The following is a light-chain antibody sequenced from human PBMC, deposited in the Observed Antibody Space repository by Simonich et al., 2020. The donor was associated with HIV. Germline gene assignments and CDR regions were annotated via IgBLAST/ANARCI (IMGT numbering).Light chain of an antibody. J-gene: IGKJ1*01. CDR1: QSLLHSDGKTY. CDR2: EVS. CDR3: MQGIHLPWT. Sequence: DIVMTQTPLSLSVTPGQPASISCKSSQSLLHSDGKTYFYWYLQKPGQSPQLLIYEVSSRCSGVPDRFSGSGSGTDFTLKISRVEAEDVGVYYCMQGIHLPWTFGQGTKVEIK. V-gene: IGKV2-29*02.